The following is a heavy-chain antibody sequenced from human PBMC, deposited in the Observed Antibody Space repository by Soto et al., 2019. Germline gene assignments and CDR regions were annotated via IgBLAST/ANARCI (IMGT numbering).Heavy chain of an antibody. CDR2: NYHSGTT. CDR1: GVPISTYY. Sequence: SETLSLTCAVSGVPISTYYWSWIRQPPGKGLEWIGYNYHSGTTNYNPSLKSRVTISVDTSKNQFSLRLTSVTAADTAIYYCVREAYIGYGHAIDYSGQGTLVTVSS. CDR3: VREAYIGYGHAIDY. V-gene: IGHV4-59*01. D-gene: IGHD5-12*01. J-gene: IGHJ4*02.